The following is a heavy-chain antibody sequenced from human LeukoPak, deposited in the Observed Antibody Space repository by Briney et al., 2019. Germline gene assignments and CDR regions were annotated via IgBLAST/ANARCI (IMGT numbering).Heavy chain of an antibody. CDR3: ARYRYSSGYSGSFAECFQH. CDR1: GYTFTGYY. Sequence: GASVKVSCKASGYTFTGYYMHWVRQAPGQGLEWMGWINPNSGGTNYAQKFQGRVTMTRGTSISTAYMELSRLRSDDTAVYYCARYRYSSGYSGSFAECFQHWGQGTLVTVSS. J-gene: IGHJ1*01. D-gene: IGHD3-22*01. CDR2: INPNSGGT. V-gene: IGHV1-2*02.